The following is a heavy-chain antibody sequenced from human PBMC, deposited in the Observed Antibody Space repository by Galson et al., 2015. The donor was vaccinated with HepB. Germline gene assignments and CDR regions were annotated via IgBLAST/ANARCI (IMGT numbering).Heavy chain of an antibody. Sequence: SLRLSCAASGFTSNDYSMNWVRQAPGKGLEWVSSISSRSSYVNYADSVKGRFTISRDNAKNSLYLQMNSLRDEDTAVSYCARVNRYQWLVWYFDLWGRGTLVTVSS. CDR3: ARVNRYQWLVWYFDL. CDR1: GFTSNDYS. J-gene: IGHJ2*01. V-gene: IGHV3-21*01. D-gene: IGHD6-19*01. CDR2: ISSRSSYV.